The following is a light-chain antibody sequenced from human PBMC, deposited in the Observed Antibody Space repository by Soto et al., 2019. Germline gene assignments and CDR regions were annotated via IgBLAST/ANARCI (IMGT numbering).Light chain of an antibody. CDR2: GDN. Sequence: QSVLTQPPSASGTPGQRVTISCSGSGSSIGTNTVNWYRQLPGTAPKLLIYGDNQRPSGVPDRFSGSKSGTSACLAISGLQSEDEADYYCAAWDGSLNNVLFGGGTKVTVL. J-gene: IGLJ2*01. V-gene: IGLV1-44*01. CDR3: AAWDGSLNNVL. CDR1: GSSIGTNT.